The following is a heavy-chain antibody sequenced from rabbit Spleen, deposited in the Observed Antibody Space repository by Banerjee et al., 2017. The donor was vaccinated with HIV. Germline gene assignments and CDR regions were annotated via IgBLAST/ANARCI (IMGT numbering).Heavy chain of an antibody. Sequence: QEQLVESGGGLVQPGGSLKLSCKASGFDFNNYGVSWVRQAPGKGLEWIGYIEPIFGNTYYATWAKGRFTCSKTSSTTVTLQMTRLTAADTATYFCARDTSSSFSSYGMDLWGQGTLVTVS. D-gene: IGHD1-1*01. J-gene: IGHJ6*01. CDR2: IEPIFGNT. V-gene: IGHV1S39*01. CDR3: ARDTSSSFSSYGMDL. CDR1: GFDFNNYG.